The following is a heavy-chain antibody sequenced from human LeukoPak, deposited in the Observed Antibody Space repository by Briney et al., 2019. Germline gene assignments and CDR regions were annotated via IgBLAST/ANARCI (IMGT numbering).Heavy chain of an antibody. V-gene: IGHV3-21*01. CDR1: GFTFTSSS. CDR3: ARESGYDFWSGSSQELAFDI. Sequence: GGSLRLSCAASGFTFTSSSMNWVRQAPGKGLEWVSSISISSSYINYADSVKGRFTISRDNAKNSLYLQMNSLRSEDTAVYYCARESGYDFWSGSSQELAFDIWGQGTMVTVSS. J-gene: IGHJ3*02. CDR2: ISISSSYI. D-gene: IGHD3-3*01.